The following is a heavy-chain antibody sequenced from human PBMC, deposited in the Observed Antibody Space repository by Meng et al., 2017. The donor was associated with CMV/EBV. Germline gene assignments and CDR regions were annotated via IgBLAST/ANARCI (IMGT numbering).Heavy chain of an antibody. CDR2: IDWDDDK. CDR1: GFSLSTSGMC. V-gene: IGHV2-70*20. CDR3: ARIAYGGNSGYFDY. Sequence: SGPTLVKPTQTLTLTCTSSGFSLSTSGMCVSWVRQPPGKALEWLALIDWDDDKYYSTSLKTRLTISKDTSKNQVVLTMTNMDPVDTATYYCARIAYGGNSGYFDYWGQGTLVTVSS. J-gene: IGHJ4*02. D-gene: IGHD4-23*01.